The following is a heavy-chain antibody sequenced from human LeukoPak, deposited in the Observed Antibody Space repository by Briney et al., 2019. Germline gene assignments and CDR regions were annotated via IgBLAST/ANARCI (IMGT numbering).Heavy chain of an antibody. V-gene: IGHV3-7*01. CDR3: GRVTAGAIDY. CDR2: INLDGSER. Sequence: PGGSLRLSCAASGFTFSGHSMTWVRQAPGKGLEWVANINLDGSERFYVDFVKGRFTISRDNADNSMYLQMNSLRAEVTAVYYCGRVTAGAIDYWGQGTLVTVSS. J-gene: IGHJ4*02. CDR1: GFTFSGHS. D-gene: IGHD5-18*01.